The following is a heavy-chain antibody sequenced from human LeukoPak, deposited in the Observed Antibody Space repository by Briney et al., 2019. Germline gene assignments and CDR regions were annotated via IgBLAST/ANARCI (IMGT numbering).Heavy chain of an antibody. V-gene: IGHV4-59*01. CDR3: ARDRRYYGSGSYVYYYGMDV. CDR2: IYYSGST. D-gene: IGHD3-10*01. CDR1: GGSISSYY. Sequence: SETLSLTCTVSGGSISSYYWSWLRQPPGKGLEWIGYIYYSGSTNYNPSLKSRVTISVDTSKNQFSLKLSSVTAADTAVYYCARDRRYYGSGSYVYYYGMDVWGQGTTVTVSS. J-gene: IGHJ6*02.